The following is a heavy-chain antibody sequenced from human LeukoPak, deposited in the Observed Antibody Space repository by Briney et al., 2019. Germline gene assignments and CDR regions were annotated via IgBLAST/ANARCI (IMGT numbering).Heavy chain of an antibody. J-gene: IGHJ5*02. V-gene: IGHV3-21*01. Sequence: GGFLRLSCAASGFTFSSYSMNWVRQAPGKGLEWVSSISSSSSYIYYADSVKGRFTISRDNAKNSLYLQMNSLRAEDTAVYYCASCLWFGELYRFDPWGQGTLVTVSS. CDR1: GFTFSSYS. CDR3: ASCLWFGELYRFDP. D-gene: IGHD3-10*01. CDR2: ISSSSSYI.